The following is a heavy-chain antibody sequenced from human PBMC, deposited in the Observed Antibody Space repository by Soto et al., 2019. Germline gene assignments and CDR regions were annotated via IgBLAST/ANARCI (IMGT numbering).Heavy chain of an antibody. V-gene: IGHV3-33*01. J-gene: IGHJ5*02. CDR1: GFTFGSYG. CDR2: IWYDGSNK. D-gene: IGHD5-12*01. CDR3: ARDFSMVIVAPGS. Sequence: EGSLRLSCAASGFTFGSYGMHWVRQAPGKGLEWVAVIWYDGSNKYYADSVKGRFTISRDNSKNTVYLQMNSLRAEDTAVYYCARDFSMVIVAPGSWGEGPLV.